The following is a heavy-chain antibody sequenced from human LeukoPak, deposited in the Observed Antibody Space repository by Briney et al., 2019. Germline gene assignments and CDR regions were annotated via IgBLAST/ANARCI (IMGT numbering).Heavy chain of an antibody. CDR1: GFTFSSYA. D-gene: IGHD3-3*01. CDR2: ISGSGGST. V-gene: IGHV3-23*01. J-gene: IGHJ3*02. Sequence: GGSLRLSCAASGFTFSSYAMSWVRQAPGKGLEWVSAISGSGGSTYYADSVKGRFTISRDNSKNTLYLQMNSLRAEDTAVYYGAKDPLVSRFFDAFDSWGQGTMVTVSS. CDR3: AKDPLVSRFFDAFDS.